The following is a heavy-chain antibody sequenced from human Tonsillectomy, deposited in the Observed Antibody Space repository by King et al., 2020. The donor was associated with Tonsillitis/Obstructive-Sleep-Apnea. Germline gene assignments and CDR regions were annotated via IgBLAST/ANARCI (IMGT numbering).Heavy chain of an antibody. J-gene: IGHJ4*02. CDR2: ISYDGSNK. V-gene: IGHV3-30*18. CDR3: AKDLIRGLAPRAYYFDY. Sequence: VQLVESGGGVVQPGRSLRLSCAASGFTFSSYGMHWVRQAPGKGLEWVAVISYDGSNKYYADSVKGRFTISRDNSKNTLYLQMNSLRPEDTAVYYCAKDLIRGLAPRAYYFDYWGQGTLVTVSS. CDR1: GFTFSSYG. D-gene: IGHD2-8*01.